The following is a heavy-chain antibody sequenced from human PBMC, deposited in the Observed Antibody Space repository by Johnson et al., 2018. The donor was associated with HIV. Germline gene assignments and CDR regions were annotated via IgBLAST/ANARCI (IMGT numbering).Heavy chain of an antibody. J-gene: IGHJ3*02. CDR2: IIWNSGSI. Sequence: VQLVESVGGVVQPGRSLRLSCAASGITFSRFPMNWVRQAPGKGLEWVSYIIWNSGSIAYADSVKGRFTISRDNSKNTLYLQMNSQRAEDTAVYYCARDRCSSNSCIDAFDIWGQGTMVTVSS. CDR1: GITFSRFP. CDR3: ARDRCSSNSCIDAFDI. V-gene: IGHV3-48*01. D-gene: IGHD2-2*01.